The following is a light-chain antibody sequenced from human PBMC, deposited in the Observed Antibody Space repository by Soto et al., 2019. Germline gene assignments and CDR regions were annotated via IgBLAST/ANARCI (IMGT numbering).Light chain of an antibody. V-gene: IGKV1-5*01. Sequence: DIQMTQSPTTLSASIGDRVTITCRASESIRTWLAWYQHKPGKAPKFLIYDASTLESGVPSRFSGSGSGTDFTLTISRLEPEDFAVYFCQQYGSAPFTFGPGTRVEI. CDR2: DAS. CDR3: QQYGSAPFT. J-gene: IGKJ3*01. CDR1: ESIRTW.